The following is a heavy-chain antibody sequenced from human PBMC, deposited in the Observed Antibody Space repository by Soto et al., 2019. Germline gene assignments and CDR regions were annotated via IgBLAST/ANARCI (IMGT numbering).Heavy chain of an antibody. CDR3: ARDLEPTGYYGMDV. V-gene: IGHV1-18*04. Sequence: ASVKVSCKASGYTFTSYGISWVRQAPGQGLEWMGWISAYNGNTNYAQKLQGRVTMTTDTSTSTAYMELRSLRSDDTAVYYCARDLEPTGYYGMDVWGQGTTVTVSS. CDR2: ISAYNGNT. J-gene: IGHJ6*02. CDR1: GYTFTSYG.